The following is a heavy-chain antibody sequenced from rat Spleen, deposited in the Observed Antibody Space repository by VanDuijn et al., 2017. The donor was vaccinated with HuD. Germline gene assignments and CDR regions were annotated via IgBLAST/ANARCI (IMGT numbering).Heavy chain of an antibody. CDR1: GFTFSDYA. CDR2: IIYDGSST. J-gene: IGHJ2*01. Sequence: EVQLVESGGGLVQPGRSLKLSCAASGFTFSDYAMAWVRQAPKKGLEWVATIIYDGSSTYYRDSVKGRFTISRDNAKSTLYLQMDSLRSEDTANDYSPAPSSDNPGYFDYGGLGVRVTVSS. CDR3: PAPSSDNPGYFDY. V-gene: IGHV5-7*01. D-gene: IGHD1-4*01.